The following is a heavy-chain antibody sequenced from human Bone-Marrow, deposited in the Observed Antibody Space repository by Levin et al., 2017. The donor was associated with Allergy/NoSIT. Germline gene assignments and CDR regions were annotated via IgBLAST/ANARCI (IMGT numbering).Heavy chain of an antibody. CDR2: VSPKSGKT. J-gene: IGHJ6*02. Sequence: GESLKISCTTSGYTFSSFDINWVRQATGQGLEWMGWVSPKSGKTGYAQKFQGRVTMTRNTSISTVYMELRSLRFEDAAIFYCARGGLEGQFLTSHGMDVWGQGTTVTVSS. CDR1: GYTFSSFD. V-gene: IGHV1-8*02. CDR3: ARGGLEGQFLTSHGMDV. D-gene: IGHD1-1*01.